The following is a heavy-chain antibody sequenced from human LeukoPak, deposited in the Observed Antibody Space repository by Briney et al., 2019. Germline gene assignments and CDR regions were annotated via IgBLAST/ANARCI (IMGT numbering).Heavy chain of an antibody. CDR3: AKEGSQYASSWFDY. J-gene: IGHJ4*02. CDR1: GFTVSTYG. Sequence: PGRSLRLSCEASGFTVSTYGMRWVRQPPGMGPEWVSVISHDGTATHYPASVKGRFTISRDSSPNTLYLQLDRLRPEDTGVYYCAKEGSQYASSWFDYWGQGTLVTVSS. D-gene: IGHD6-13*01. V-gene: IGHV3-30*18. CDR2: ISHDGTAT.